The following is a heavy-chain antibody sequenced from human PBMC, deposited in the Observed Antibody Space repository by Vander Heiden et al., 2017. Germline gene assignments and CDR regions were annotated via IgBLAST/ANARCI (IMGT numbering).Heavy chain of an antibody. Sequence: QITLKESGPTLVKPTQTLTLTCTFSGFSLSTTGVGVGWSRQPPGKALVWLAVTYWDGVKRSSPSLKSRLTVTKDTSKNQVVFRMTNMDPVDTGTYYCAHLHDVGEDNWFDPWGQGTLVTVSS. V-gene: IGHV2-5*02. J-gene: IGHJ5*02. CDR2: TYWDGVK. D-gene: IGHD4-17*01. CDR3: AHLHDVGEDNWFDP. CDR1: GFSLSTTGVG.